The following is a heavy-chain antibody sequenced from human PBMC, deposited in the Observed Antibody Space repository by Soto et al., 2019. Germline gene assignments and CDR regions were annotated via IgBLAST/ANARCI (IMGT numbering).Heavy chain of an antibody. D-gene: IGHD2-15*01. CDR2: TYYGGRT. V-gene: IGHV4-59*08. CDR3: ARGTPSPLIVRSSRGPWFDP. CDR1: VGSISSYY. Sequence: PETLSLTYTVCVGSISSYYWSWIRQTPRKGLEWIGYTYYGGRTNYNPSLKSRVTISVDTSKMQVSLKLSSVTAADTAVYFCARGTPSPLIVRSSRGPWFDPWGQGTLVTVS. J-gene: IGHJ5*02.